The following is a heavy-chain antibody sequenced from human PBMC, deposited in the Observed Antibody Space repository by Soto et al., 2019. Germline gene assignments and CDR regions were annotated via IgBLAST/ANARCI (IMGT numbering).Heavy chain of an antibody. CDR2: ASYGGGTK. D-gene: IGHD4-17*01. CDR1: GFTFSAFG. Sequence: QMQLVESGGDVVQPGTSLRLSCVASGFTFSAFGMHWVRQAPGKGLEWVAIASYGGGTKYYGDSVQGRFTTSRDNSRXTXFXHLXSLREEDTAVYYCAKRPLRSPDYGDYAYYSSGMDVWGHGTTVTVSS. CDR3: AKRPLRSPDYGDYAYYSSGMDV. J-gene: IGHJ6*02. V-gene: IGHV3-30*18.